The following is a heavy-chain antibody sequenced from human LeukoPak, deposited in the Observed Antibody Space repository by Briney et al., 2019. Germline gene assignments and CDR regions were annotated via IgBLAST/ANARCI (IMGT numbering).Heavy chain of an antibody. CDR1: GYTFTSYW. V-gene: IGHV5-51*01. J-gene: IGHJ4*02. CDR2: IYPGDSDT. Sequence: GESLKISCKGSGYTFTSYWIGWVRQMPGKGLEWMGIIYPGDSDTRYSPSFQGQVTISADKSISTAYLQWSSLKASDTAMYYCARTYYYGSSGYSDSMFDYWGQGTLVTVSS. CDR3: ARTYYYGSSGYSDSMFDY. D-gene: IGHD3-22*01.